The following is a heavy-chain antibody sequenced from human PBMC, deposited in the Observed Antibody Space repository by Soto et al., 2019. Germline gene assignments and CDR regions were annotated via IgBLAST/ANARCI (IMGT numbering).Heavy chain of an antibody. CDR1: GYRFTSYW. V-gene: IGHV5-51*01. J-gene: IGHJ6*02. CDR2: IYPGDSDT. CDR3: ARVMTTVTTCYGMDV. Sequence: GESLKISSKGSGYRFTSYWIGWVRQMPGKGLEWMGIIYPGDSDTRYSPSFQGQVTISADKSISTAYLQWSSLKASDTAMYYCARVMTTVTTCYGMDVWGQGTTVTVSS. D-gene: IGHD4-17*01.